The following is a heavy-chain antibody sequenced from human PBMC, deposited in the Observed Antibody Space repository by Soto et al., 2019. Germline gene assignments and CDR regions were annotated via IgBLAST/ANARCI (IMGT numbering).Heavy chain of an antibody. CDR1: GYTFTSYG. J-gene: IGHJ3*02. CDR3: ARDRPYSSGYYRSYAFDI. Sequence: QVQLVQSGAEVKKPGASVEVSCKASGYTFTSYGISWVRQAPGQGLEWMGWISAYNGNTNYAQKLQGRVTMTTDTSTSTAYMELRSLRSDDTAVYYCARDRPYSSGYYRSYAFDIWGQGTMVTVSS. V-gene: IGHV1-18*01. CDR2: ISAYNGNT. D-gene: IGHD3-22*01.